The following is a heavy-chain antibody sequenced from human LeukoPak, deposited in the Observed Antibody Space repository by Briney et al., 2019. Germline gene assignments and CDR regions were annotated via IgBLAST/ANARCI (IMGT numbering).Heavy chain of an antibody. CDR2: IGTAGDT. CDR3: ARADLRGYSLHY. Sequence: GGSLRLSCAASGFTFSNYDMHWVRQVIGKGLEWVSGIGTAGDTYYGGSVKGRFTSSRENAKNFLYLQMNSLRAGDTAVYYCARADLRGYSLHYWGQGTLVTVSS. D-gene: IGHD5-18*01. CDR1: GFTFSNYD. V-gene: IGHV3-13*01. J-gene: IGHJ4*02.